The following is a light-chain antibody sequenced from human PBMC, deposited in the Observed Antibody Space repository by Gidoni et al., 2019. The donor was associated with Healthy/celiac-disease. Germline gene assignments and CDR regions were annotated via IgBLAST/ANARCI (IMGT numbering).Light chain of an antibody. CDR3: QQYNSYAVT. Sequence: DIQMTKSTSTLSASVGDRVTITFRASQSISSWLAWYQQKPGKAPKLLIYKASSLESGVPSRFSGSGSGTEFTLTISSLQPDDFATYYCQQYNSYAVTFGQGTKLEIK. J-gene: IGKJ2*01. V-gene: IGKV1-5*03. CDR2: KAS. CDR1: QSISSW.